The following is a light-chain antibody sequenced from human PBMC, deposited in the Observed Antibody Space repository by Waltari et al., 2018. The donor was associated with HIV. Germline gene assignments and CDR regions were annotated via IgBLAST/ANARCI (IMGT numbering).Light chain of an antibody. CDR1: SSDIGAYNH. Sequence: QSALTQPDSVSGSRGQSITMSYTGTSSDIGAYNHLSWFQQRPGKAPKLIIYDVTDRPSGVSKRFSGSKSGITASLTISGLQAYDEGDYYCSSYTASNTLWVFGGGTKLTVL. CDR3: SSYTASNTLWV. J-gene: IGLJ3*02. CDR2: DVT. V-gene: IGLV2-14*03.